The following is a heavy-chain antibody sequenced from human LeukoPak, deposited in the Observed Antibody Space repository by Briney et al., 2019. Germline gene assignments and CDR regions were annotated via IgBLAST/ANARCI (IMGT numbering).Heavy chain of an antibody. Sequence: SETLSLTCTVSGGSISSYYWSWIRQPAGKGLEWIGRIYTSGSTNYNPSLKSRVTMSVDTSKNQFSLKLSSVTAADTAVYYCAGDMGAGTPEAGTPFDYWGQGTLVTVSS. V-gene: IGHV4-4*07. J-gene: IGHJ4*02. CDR1: GGSISSYY. CDR3: AGDMGAGTPEAGTPFDY. D-gene: IGHD6-19*01. CDR2: IYTSGST.